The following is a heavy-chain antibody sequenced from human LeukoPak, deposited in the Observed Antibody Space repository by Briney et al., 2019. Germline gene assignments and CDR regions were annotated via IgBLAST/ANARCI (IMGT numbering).Heavy chain of an antibody. CDR1: GFTFSSYG. Sequence: GGSLRLSCAASGFTFSSYGMHWVRQAPGPGLERVAVISYDGSNKYYADSVKGRFTISRDNSKNTLYLQMNSLRAEDTAVYYCAKDGSQLLWYYYGMDVWGKGTTVTVSS. J-gene: IGHJ6*04. CDR2: ISYDGSNK. CDR3: AKDGSQLLWYYYGMDV. V-gene: IGHV3-30*18. D-gene: IGHD2-2*01.